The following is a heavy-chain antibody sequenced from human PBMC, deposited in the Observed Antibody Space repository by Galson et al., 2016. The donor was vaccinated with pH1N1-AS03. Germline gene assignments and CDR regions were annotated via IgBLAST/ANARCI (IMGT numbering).Heavy chain of an antibody. CDR2: IWPADSDT. J-gene: IGHJ3*02. Sequence: SGAAVKKPGESLKISCQAAGYIFSSYWIGWVRQRPGKGLEWMGIIWPADSDTKYSPSFHGQVTISADTPLNTAYLQWSSLEASDTAMYFCARQKYCSGGSCFLYYDAFDMWGQGTLVTVSS. V-gene: IGHV5-51*01. CDR1: GYIFSSYW. CDR3: ARQKYCSGGSCFLYYDAFDM. D-gene: IGHD2-15*01.